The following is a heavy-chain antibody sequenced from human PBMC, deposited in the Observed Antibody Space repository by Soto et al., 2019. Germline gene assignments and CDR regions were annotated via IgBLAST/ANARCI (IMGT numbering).Heavy chain of an antibody. D-gene: IGHD1-1*01. V-gene: IGHV4-34*01. CDR3: ARVERGTATTGVDAFDI. CDR1: GGSVSGAHYY. Sequence: QVQLQQWGAGLLKPSETLSLTCAVYGGSVSGAHYYWRWIRQPPGKGLEWIGEMSHSGGTHFNPSLTSRVTRAVDTSTNEFSLKRRSVTAAATALYYCARVERGTATTGVDAFDIWGPGTMVTVSS. J-gene: IGHJ3*02. CDR2: MSHSGGT.